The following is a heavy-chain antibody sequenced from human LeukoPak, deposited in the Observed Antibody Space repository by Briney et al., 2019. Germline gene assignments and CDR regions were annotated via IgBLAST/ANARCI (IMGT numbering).Heavy chain of an antibody. CDR1: GDSVSSNSAA. J-gene: IGHJ4*02. D-gene: IGHD3-10*01. V-gene: IGHV6-1*01. Sequence: SQTLSLTCAISGDSVSSNSAAWNWIRQSPSRGLEWLGRTYYRSKWYNDYAVSVKSRITINPDTSKNQFSLQLNSVTPEDTAVYYCASLDYYYGSGGGTLDYWGQGTLVTVSS. CDR2: TYYRSKWYN. CDR3: ASLDYYYGSGGGTLDY.